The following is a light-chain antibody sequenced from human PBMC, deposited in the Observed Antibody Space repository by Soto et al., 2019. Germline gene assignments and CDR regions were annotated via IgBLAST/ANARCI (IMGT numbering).Light chain of an antibody. J-gene: IGKJ4*01. CDR1: QGISSR. V-gene: IGKV1-12*01. CDR3: QQANSCPLT. Sequence: DIQMTQSQSSVSASVGDRVTITCRASQGISSRLAWYQQKPGKAPKLLIYAASSLQSGVPSRFSGSEYGTEFTLTISSLQPEAFATYYCQQANSCPLTFGGGTKVEIK. CDR2: AAS.